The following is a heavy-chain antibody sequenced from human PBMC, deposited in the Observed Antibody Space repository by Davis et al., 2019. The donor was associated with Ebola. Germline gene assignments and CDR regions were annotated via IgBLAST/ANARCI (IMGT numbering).Heavy chain of an antibody. Sequence: ESLKIPCAASGFIFRSYVMSWVRQAPGKGLEWVSAISGGGYTTDYADSVKGRFTISRDNSKNTLYLQMNSLRAEDTAVYYCAREGKYRDESRTFDYWGQGTLVTVSS. CDR2: ISGGGYTT. V-gene: IGHV3-23*01. CDR1: GFIFRSYV. CDR3: AREGKYRDESRTFDY. J-gene: IGHJ4*02. D-gene: IGHD2-2*01.